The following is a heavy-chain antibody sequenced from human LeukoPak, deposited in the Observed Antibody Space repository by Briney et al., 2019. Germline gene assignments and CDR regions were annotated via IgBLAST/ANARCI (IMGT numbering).Heavy chain of an antibody. CDR3: ARDRGYCSSTSCYAVGWFDP. CDR1: GFTFSSYW. J-gene: IGHJ5*02. D-gene: IGHD2-2*01. Sequence: GGSLRLSCAASGFTFSSYWMHWVRQAPGKGLVWVSRIRSDGSTTSYADSVKGRFTISRDNAKNTLHLQMNSLRAEDTAVYYCARDRGYCSSTSCYAVGWFDPWGQGTLVTVSS. CDR2: IRSDGSTT. V-gene: IGHV3-74*01.